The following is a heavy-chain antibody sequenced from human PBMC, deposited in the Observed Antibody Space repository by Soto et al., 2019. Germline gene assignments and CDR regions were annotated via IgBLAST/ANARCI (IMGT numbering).Heavy chain of an antibody. V-gene: IGHV4-4*02. D-gene: IGHD6-13*01. CDR3: ARNDVPQYSSSWYWFDP. CDR1: GGSISSSNW. CDR2: IYHSGST. J-gene: IGHJ5*02. Sequence: SETLSLTCAVSGGSISSSNWWSWVRQPPGKGLEWIGEIYHSGSTNYNPSLKSRVTISVDTSKNQFSLKLSSVTAADTAVYYCARNDVPQYSSSWYWFDPWGQGTLVTVSS.